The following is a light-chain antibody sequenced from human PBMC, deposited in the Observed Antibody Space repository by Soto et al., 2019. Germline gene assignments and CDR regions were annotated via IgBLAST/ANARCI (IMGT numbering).Light chain of an antibody. CDR3: QQYNSYSPYT. CDR2: KAS. V-gene: IGKV1-5*03. Sequence: DIQMTQSPSTLSASVGDRVTITCRASQSVSSWLAWYQQKPGKAPKLLIYKASSLETGVPSRFSGSGSGTEFTLTISNLQPDAFATYYCQQYNSYSPYTFGQGPRLEIK. J-gene: IGKJ2*01. CDR1: QSVSSW.